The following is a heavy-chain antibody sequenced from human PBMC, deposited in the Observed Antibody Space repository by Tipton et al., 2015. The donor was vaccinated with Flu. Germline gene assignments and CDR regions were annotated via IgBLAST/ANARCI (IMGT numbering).Heavy chain of an antibody. Sequence: SLISCAASGFTFDDYAMHWVRQAPGKGLEWVSGISWNSGSIGYADSVKGRFTISRDNTKNSLYLQMNSLRAEDTALYYCAKDTMAGYGMDVWGQGTTVTVSS. V-gene: IGHV3-9*01. J-gene: IGHJ6*02. CDR2: ISWNSGSI. CDR3: AKDTMAGYGMDV. D-gene: IGHD6-19*01. CDR1: GFTFDDYA.